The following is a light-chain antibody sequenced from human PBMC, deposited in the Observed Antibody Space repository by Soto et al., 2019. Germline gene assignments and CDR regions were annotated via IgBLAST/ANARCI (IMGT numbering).Light chain of an antibody. CDR2: GAS. CDR3: QQYGTSPYT. V-gene: IGKV3-20*01. CDR1: QSVSSSY. J-gene: IGKJ2*01. Sequence: EIVLTQSPGTLSLSPGEIATLSCRASQSVSSSYLAWYQQKPGQAPRLLIYGASSMITGIPDRFSGSGSGTDFTLTISRLEPEDFAVYYCQQYGTSPYTFGQGTNLEIK.